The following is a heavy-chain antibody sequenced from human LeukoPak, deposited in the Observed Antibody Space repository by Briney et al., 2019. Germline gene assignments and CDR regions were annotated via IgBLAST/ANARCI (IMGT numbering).Heavy chain of an antibody. CDR3: ARDEVTGSYDFWSGYLGLFDX. V-gene: IGHV1-18*01. D-gene: IGHD3-3*01. CDR1: GYTFTSYG. J-gene: IGHJ4*02. CDR2: ISAYNGNT. Sequence: ASVKVSCKASGYTFTSYGISWVRQAPGQGLEWMGWISAYNGNTNYAQKLQGRVTMTTDTSTSTAYMELRSLRSDDTAVYYCARDEVTGSYDFWSGYLGLFDXXGQGTLVTVSS.